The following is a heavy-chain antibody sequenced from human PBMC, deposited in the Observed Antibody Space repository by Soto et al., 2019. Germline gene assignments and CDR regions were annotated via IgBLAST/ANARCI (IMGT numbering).Heavy chain of an antibody. CDR3: VRVDNSVTHTPADV. CDR2: ISAYSGNT. D-gene: IGHD5-12*01. J-gene: IGHJ6*02. Sequence: QVQLVQSGDEVRKPGSSVKVSCKASGYIFVNYGIAWVRQAPGQGLEWMGWISAYSGNTHYASKVQGRLTMTTDTSTSRVYMARERLTADAKAVYYCVRVDNSVTHTPADVWGQGTTVTVSS. V-gene: IGHV1-18*01. CDR1: GYIFVNYG.